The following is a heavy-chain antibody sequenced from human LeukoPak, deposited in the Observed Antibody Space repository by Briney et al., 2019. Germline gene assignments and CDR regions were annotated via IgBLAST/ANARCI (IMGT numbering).Heavy chain of an antibody. J-gene: IGHJ4*02. CDR3: ARGRDGYNYDY. D-gene: IGHD5-24*01. CDR1: GFTFSSYA. CDR2: ISSNGGST. V-gene: IGHV3-64*01. Sequence: GGSLTLSCVGSGFTFSSYAMHWVRQAPGKGLEYVSVISSNGGSTYYANSVKGRFTISRDNSKNTLYLQMGSLRAEDMAVYYCARGRDGYNYDYWGQGTLVTVSS.